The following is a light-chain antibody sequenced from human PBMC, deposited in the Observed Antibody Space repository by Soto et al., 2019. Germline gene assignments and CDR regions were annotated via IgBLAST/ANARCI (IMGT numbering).Light chain of an antibody. J-gene: IGKJ1*01. V-gene: IGKV3-20*01. Sequence: EIVLTQSPGTLSLSPGERATLSCRASQSVSSSYLAWYQQKPGQAPRLLIYGASSRATGIPDRFSGSGSGRDFTLTICRLEPEDFAVYYCQQYGSSPAWTFGQGTKVEIK. CDR3: QQYGSSPAWT. CDR1: QSVSSSY. CDR2: GAS.